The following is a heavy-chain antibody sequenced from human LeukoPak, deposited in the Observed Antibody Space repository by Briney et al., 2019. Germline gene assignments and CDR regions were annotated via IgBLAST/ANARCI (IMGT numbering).Heavy chain of an antibody. CDR1: GGSISSGSYY. D-gene: IGHD3-16*01. Sequence: SETLSLTCTVSGGSISSGSYYWGWIRQPAGKGLEWIGRICTSGSTNYTPSLKSRVTISVDTSKNQFSLKLSSVTAADAAVYYCASGPRGYFDYWGQGTLVTVSS. V-gene: IGHV4-61*02. CDR3: ASGPRGYFDY. CDR2: ICTSGST. J-gene: IGHJ4*02.